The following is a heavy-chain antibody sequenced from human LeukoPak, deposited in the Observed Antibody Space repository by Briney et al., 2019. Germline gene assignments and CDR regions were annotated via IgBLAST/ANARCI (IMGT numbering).Heavy chain of an antibody. CDR3: AAGPYHYYMDV. CDR1: GFTFSSYG. V-gene: IGHV3-33*03. J-gene: IGHJ6*03. Sequence: PGGSLRLSCEAAGFTFSSYGMHWVRQAPGKGLEWVAGMWYDGSDKYYAASVKGRFTISRANPKNPLYLHMNSLRAEDTAVYYCAAGPYHYYMDVWGKGTTVTVSS. CDR2: MWYDGSDK. D-gene: IGHD1-14*01.